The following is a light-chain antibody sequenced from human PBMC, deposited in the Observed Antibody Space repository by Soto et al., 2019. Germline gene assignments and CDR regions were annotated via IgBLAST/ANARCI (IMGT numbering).Light chain of an antibody. CDR2: GAS. J-gene: IGKJ1*01. CDR1: QSVSSN. V-gene: IGKV3D-15*01. Sequence: EIVLTQSPGTLSLSPGERATLSCRASQSVSSNLAWYQQKPGQAPRLLIYGASTRATGIPARFSGSGSGTEFSLTISSLQPDDFATYYCQQYSSHSTFGQGTKVDIK. CDR3: QQYSSHST.